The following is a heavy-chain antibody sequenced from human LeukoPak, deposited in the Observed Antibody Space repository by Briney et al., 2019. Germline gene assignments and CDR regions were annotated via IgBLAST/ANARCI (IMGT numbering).Heavy chain of an antibody. J-gene: IGHJ5*02. CDR3: ARGPPYDSSGYYYHWFDP. D-gene: IGHD3-22*01. Sequence: GASVKVSCKASGYTFTGYYMNWVRQAPGQGLEWMGWISAYNGNTNYAQKLQGRVTMTTDTSTSTAYMELRSLRSDDTAVYYCARGPPYDSSGYYYHWFDPWGQGTLVTVSS. CDR1: GYTFTGYY. V-gene: IGHV1-18*04. CDR2: ISAYNGNT.